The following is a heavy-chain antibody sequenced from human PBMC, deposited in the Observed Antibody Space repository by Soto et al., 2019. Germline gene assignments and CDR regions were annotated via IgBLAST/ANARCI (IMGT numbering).Heavy chain of an antibody. V-gene: IGHV4-39*01. D-gene: IGHD1-7*01. CDR3: ARPNYPTNWFDP. CDR1: GGSISSSSYY. CDR2: IYYSGST. Sequence: QLQLQESGPGLVKPSETLSLTCTVSGGSISSSSYYWGCIRQPPGKGLEWIGSIYYSGSTYYNPSLKSRVTISVDTSKNQFSLKLSSVTAADTAVYYCARPNYPTNWFDPWGQGTLVTVSS. J-gene: IGHJ5*02.